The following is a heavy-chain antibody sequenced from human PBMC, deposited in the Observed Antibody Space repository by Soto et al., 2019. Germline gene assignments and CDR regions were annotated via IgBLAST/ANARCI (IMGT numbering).Heavy chain of an antibody. Sequence: GGSLRLSCAASGFTFSSYSMNWVRQAPGKGLEWVSSISSSRSYIYYADSVKGRFTISRDNAKNSLYLQMNSLRAEEKAVYYGARVGRLTESAEYQRPSDVYRYDMDGWGQGTAVTVSS. CDR1: GFTFSSYS. CDR3: ARVGRLTESAEYQRPSDVYRYDMDG. V-gene: IGHV3-21*01. D-gene: IGHD2-2*01. J-gene: IGHJ6*03. CDR2: ISSSRSYI.